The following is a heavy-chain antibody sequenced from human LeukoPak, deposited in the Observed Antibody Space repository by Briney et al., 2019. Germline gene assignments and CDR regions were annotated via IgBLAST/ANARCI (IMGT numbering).Heavy chain of an antibody. V-gene: IGHV1-2*02. Sequence: ASVKVSCKASGYTFTSYYMHWVRQAPGQGLEWMGWINPNSGGTNYAQKFQGRVTMTRDTSISTAYMELSRLRSDDTAVYYCAREGVAGPYFDYWGQGTLVTVSS. CDR1: GYTFTSYY. D-gene: IGHD6-19*01. CDR2: INPNSGGT. J-gene: IGHJ4*02. CDR3: AREGVAGPYFDY.